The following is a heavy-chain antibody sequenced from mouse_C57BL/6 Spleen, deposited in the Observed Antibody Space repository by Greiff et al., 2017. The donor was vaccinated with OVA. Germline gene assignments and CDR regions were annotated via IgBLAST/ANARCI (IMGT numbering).Heavy chain of an antibody. D-gene: IGHD5-1-1*01. CDR2: IDPSDSYT. Sequence: QVQLQQPGAELVKPGASVKLSCKASGYTFTSYWMQWVKQRPGQGLEWIGEIDPSDSYTNYTQKFKGKAPLTVDTSSSTAYMQLRSLTSEDSADYYCAKNTFFDYWGQGTTLTVSS. V-gene: IGHV1-50*01. CDR3: AKNTFFDY. CDR1: GYTFTSYW. J-gene: IGHJ2*01.